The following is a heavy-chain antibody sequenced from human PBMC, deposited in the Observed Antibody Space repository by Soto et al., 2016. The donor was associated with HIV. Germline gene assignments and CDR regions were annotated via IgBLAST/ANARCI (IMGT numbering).Heavy chain of an antibody. Sequence: EVQLVESRGGLVQPGGSLRLSCEASGFNFSKYSMNWVRQAPGKGLEWVSHISSSGSSIYYAESVRGRFSISRDNAGNLLYLDMNSLRAEDAAVYYCARDHDILTGYFNAFDMWGQGTLVTVSS. CDR3: ARDHDILTGYFNAFDM. D-gene: IGHD3-9*01. CDR2: ISSSGSSI. CDR1: GFNFSKYS. V-gene: IGHV3-48*04. J-gene: IGHJ3*02.